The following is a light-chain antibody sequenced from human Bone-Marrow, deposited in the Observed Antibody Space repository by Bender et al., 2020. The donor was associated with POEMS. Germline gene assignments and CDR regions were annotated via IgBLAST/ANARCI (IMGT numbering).Light chain of an antibody. CDR1: KFGTKS. CDR2: YDR. J-gene: IGLJ2*01. V-gene: IGLV3-21*01. Sequence: SYVLTQPPSVSVAPGKTARITCGGDKFGTKSVHWHQQKPGQAPVLVIYYDRDRPSGIPERFSGSKSGNTATLTISGLQAEDEADYYCSSYTSSSSHVVFGGGTKLTVL. CDR3: SSYTSSSSHVV.